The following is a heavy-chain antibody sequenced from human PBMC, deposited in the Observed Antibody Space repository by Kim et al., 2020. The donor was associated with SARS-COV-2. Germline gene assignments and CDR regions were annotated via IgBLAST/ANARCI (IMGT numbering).Heavy chain of an antibody. Sequence: NTGYAQKFQWRVTMTKNISISTAYMELSSLTSDDTAVYYCARGVTAGVDIWGQGTMVTVSS. D-gene: IGHD2-21*02. V-gene: IGHV1-8*01. CDR3: ARGVTAGVDI. J-gene: IGHJ3*02. CDR2: NT.